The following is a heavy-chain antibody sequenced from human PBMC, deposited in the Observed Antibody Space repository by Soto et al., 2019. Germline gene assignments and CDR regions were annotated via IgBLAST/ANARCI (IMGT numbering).Heavy chain of an antibody. CDR3: ARGNYDILTGYYNGEFDY. D-gene: IGHD3-9*01. V-gene: IGHV3-30-3*01. CDR1: GFTFSSYA. CDR2: ISYDGSNK. Sequence: GGSLRLSCAASGFTFSSYAMHWVRQAPGKGLEWVAVISYDGSNKYYADSVKGRFTISRDNSKNTLYLQMNSLRAEDTAVYYCARGNYDILTGYYNGEFDYWGQGTLVTVSS. J-gene: IGHJ4*02.